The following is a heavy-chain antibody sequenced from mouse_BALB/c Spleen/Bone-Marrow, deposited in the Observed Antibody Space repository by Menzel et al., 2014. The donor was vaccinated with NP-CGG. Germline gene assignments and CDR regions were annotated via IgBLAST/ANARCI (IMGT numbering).Heavy chain of an antibody. D-gene: IGHD2-10*01. J-gene: IGHJ2*01. CDR2: ISSGGGST. CDR1: GFTFSSYA. V-gene: IGHV5-12-1*01. CDR3: ARQGAYSYFDY. Sequence: VQLQQSGGGLVKPGGSLKLSCAASGFTFSSYAMSWVRQSPEKRLEWVAEISSGGGSTYYPDTVKGRFTISRDNAKNTLYLQMSRLKSEDTAMYYCARQGAYSYFDYWGQGTTLTVSS.